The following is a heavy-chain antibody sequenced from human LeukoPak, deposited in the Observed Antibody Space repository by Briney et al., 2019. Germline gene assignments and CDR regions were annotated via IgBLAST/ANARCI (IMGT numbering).Heavy chain of an antibody. Sequence: GGSLRLSCAASGFTFSSYGMHWVRQAPGKGLEWVAVISYDGSNKYYADSVKGRFTISRDNSKNTLYLQMNSLRAEDTAVYYCAKDLIAAAGSGYYYYYYMDVWGKGTTVTVSS. CDR1: GFTFSSYG. D-gene: IGHD6-13*01. CDR2: ISYDGSNK. CDR3: AKDLIAAAGSGYYYYYYMDV. V-gene: IGHV3-30*18. J-gene: IGHJ6*03.